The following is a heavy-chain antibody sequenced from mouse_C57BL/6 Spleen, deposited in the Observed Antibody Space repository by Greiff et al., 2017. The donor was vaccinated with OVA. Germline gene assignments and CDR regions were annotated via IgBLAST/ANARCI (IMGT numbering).Heavy chain of an antibody. CDR2: IYPGSGNT. CDR1: GYTFTDYY. D-gene: IGHD2-4*01. J-gene: IGHJ4*01. CDR3: ARNDFGDYEDYYAMDY. V-gene: IGHV1-76*01. Sequence: QVQLQQSGAELVRPGASVKLSCKASGYTFTDYYINWVRQRPGQGLEWIARIYPGSGNTYYNEKFKGKATLTAEKPSSTAYMQLSSLTSEDSAVYFCARNDFGDYEDYYAMDYWGQGTSVTVSS.